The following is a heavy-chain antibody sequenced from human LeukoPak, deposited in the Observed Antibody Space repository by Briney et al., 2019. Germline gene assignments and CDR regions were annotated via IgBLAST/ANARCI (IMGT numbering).Heavy chain of an antibody. V-gene: IGHV1-18*01. J-gene: IGHJ5*02. D-gene: IGHD2-2*01. CDR1: GYTFTSYG. CDR3: ARDDIVVVPAAPSGFDP. Sequence: ASVKVSCKASGYTFTSYGISWVRQAPGQGLEWMRWISAYNGNTNYAQKLQGRVTMTTDTSTSTAYMELRSLRSDDTAVYYCARDDIVVVPAAPSGFDPWGQGTLVTVSS. CDR2: ISAYNGNT.